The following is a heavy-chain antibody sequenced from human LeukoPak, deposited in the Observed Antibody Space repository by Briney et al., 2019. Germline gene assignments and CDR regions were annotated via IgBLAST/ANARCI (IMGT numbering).Heavy chain of an antibody. Sequence: GASVKVSCKASGYTFTNYHINWVRQATGQGLEWMGWINPNNGDSGFAQKFQGRVTITRDTAMTTAYMELSSLTSEDTAIYLCARTTSFTASGYDYWGQGTLVTVSS. CDR2: INPNNGDS. CDR3: ARTTSFTASGYDY. V-gene: IGHV1-8*03. D-gene: IGHD6-25*01. CDR1: GYTFTNYH. J-gene: IGHJ4*02.